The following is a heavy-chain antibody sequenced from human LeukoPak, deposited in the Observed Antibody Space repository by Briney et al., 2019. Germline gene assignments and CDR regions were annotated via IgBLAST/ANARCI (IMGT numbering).Heavy chain of an antibody. Sequence: GSLRLSCAASGFPFSSYGMHWVRQAPGKGLEGVAVISYDGSNKYYADSVKGRFTISRDNSKNTLYLQMNSPRAEDTAAYYCAKDRGYCSGGSCLALDYWGQGTLVTVSS. CDR3: AKDRGYCSGGSCLALDY. V-gene: IGHV3-30*18. J-gene: IGHJ4*02. CDR1: GFPFSSYG. D-gene: IGHD2-15*01. CDR2: ISYDGSNK.